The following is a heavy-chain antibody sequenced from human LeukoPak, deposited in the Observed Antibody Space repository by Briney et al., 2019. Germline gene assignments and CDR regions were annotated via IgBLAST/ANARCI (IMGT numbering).Heavy chain of an antibody. Sequence: GGSLRLSCAASGFSFSTSGMHWIRQTPGKGLEWVAFIQSDGGNEYYADSVKGRFTISRDNSKNTVHLQMNSLRAEDTAMYYCVRDGAHWDLDYWGQGTLVTVSS. CDR2: IQSDGGNE. CDR1: GFSFSTSG. V-gene: IGHV3-30*02. J-gene: IGHJ4*02. CDR3: VRDGAHWDLDY. D-gene: IGHD7-27*01.